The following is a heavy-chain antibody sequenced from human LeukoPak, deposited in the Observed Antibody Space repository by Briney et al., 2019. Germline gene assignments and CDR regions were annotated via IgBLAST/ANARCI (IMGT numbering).Heavy chain of an antibody. Sequence: ASVKVSCKGFEYTLTGYYMHWGRQAPGQRVELMGWINPNSGGTNYAQKFQGRVTMTRDTSISTAYMELSRLKSDDTAVYYCARVRPYSSGWNFDYWGQGTLLTVSS. CDR3: ARVRPYSSGWNFDY. CDR1: EYTLTGYY. J-gene: IGHJ4*02. D-gene: IGHD6-19*01. CDR2: INPNSGGT. V-gene: IGHV1-2*02.